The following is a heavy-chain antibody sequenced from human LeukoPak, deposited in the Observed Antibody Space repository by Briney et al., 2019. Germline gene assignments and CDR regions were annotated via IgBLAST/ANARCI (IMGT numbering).Heavy chain of an antibody. V-gene: IGHV4-34*01. CDR1: GGSISGYY. J-gene: IGHJ6*03. D-gene: IGHD1-20*01. CDR2: INHSGST. Sequence: SETLSLTCTVSGGSISGYYWSWIRQPPGKGLEWIGEINHSGSTNYNPSLKSRVTISVDTSKNQFSLKLSSVTAADTAVYYCARGLAPRYNWNYYYYYMDVWGKGTTVTVSS. CDR3: ARGLAPRYNWNYYYYYMDV.